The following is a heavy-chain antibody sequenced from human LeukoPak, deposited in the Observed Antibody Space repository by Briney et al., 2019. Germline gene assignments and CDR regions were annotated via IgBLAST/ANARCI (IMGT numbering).Heavy chain of an antibody. V-gene: IGHV1-2*02. J-gene: IGHJ5*02. Sequence: ASVKVSCKASGYTFTGYYMHWVRQAPGQGLEWMGWINPNRGGTNYAQKFQGRVTMTRDTSISKAYMELSRLRSDDTAVYYCARERVDHVVVPAAEFDPWGQGTLVTVSS. CDR2: INPNRGGT. CDR3: ARERVDHVVVPAAEFDP. CDR1: GYTFTGYY. D-gene: IGHD2-2*01.